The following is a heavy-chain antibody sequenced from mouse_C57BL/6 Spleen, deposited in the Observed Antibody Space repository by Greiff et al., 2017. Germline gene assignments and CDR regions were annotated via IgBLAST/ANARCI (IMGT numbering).Heavy chain of an antibody. CDR1: GFTFSSYT. CDR2: ISGGGGNT. Sequence: EVKLMESGGGLVKPGGSLKLSCAASGFTFSSYTMSWVRQTPEKRLEWVATISGGGGNTYYPDSVKGRFTISRDNAKNTLYLQMSSLRSEDTALYYCARKGYYGSSYGYFDVWGTGTTVTVSS. V-gene: IGHV5-9*01. CDR3: ARKGYYGSSYGYFDV. J-gene: IGHJ1*03. D-gene: IGHD1-1*01.